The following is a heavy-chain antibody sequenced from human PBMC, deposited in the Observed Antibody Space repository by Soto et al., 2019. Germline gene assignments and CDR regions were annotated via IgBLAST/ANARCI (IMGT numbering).Heavy chain of an antibody. J-gene: IGHJ2*01. CDR1: GGSISSSSYS. D-gene: IGHD3-9*01. Sequence: SETLSVTCAVSGGSISSSSYSWGWLRQPPGKGLEWSGSIDYSGSAYDNPSRKSRVTISVDTSKNQFSRKLSSVTAAEAAVYYCAGHDWGDWYFELWGRGSLV. CDR2: IDYSGSA. CDR3: AGHDWGDWYFEL. V-gene: IGHV4-39*01.